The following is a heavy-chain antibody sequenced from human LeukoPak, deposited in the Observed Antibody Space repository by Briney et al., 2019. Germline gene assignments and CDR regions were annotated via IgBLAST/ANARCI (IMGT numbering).Heavy chain of an antibody. CDR2: ISSSSSYI. J-gene: IGHJ4*02. V-gene: IGHV3-21*01. D-gene: IGHD6-6*01. CDR3: ARGGYSSSSGFDY. Sequence: GGSLRLSCAASGFTFSSYSMNWVRQAPGKGLEWVSSISSSSSYIYYADSVKGRFTISRDNAKNSLYLQMNSLRAEDTAVYYCARGGYSSSSGFDYWGQGTLVTVSS. CDR1: GFTFSSYS.